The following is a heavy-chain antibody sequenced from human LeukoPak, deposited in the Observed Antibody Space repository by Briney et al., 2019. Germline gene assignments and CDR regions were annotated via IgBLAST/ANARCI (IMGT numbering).Heavy chain of an antibody. CDR2: IHHSGKT. Sequence: GSLRLSCAASGFTFSTYIMNWVRQPPGKGLEWIGYIHHSGKTNHNPSLKSRVTMSVDASKNQFSLKLSSATAADTAVYYCARQDTADWFDPWGQGTLVTVSS. CDR1: GFTFSTYI. CDR3: ARQDTADWFDP. D-gene: IGHD5-18*01. V-gene: IGHV4-59*08. J-gene: IGHJ5*02.